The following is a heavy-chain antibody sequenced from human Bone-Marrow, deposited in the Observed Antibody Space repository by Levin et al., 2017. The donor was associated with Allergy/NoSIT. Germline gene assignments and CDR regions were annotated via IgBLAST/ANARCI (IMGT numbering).Heavy chain of an antibody. CDR2: ISSRGRT. CDR1: DGSVSSDTYY. D-gene: IGHD3-9*01. CDR3: ARDDYSDFTGWV. V-gene: IGHV4-61*01. J-gene: IGHJ4*02. Sequence: PSQTLSLTCTVSDGSVSSDTYYWSWIRQPPGKGLEWIGYISSRGRTYYNPSLLSRVTISLHTSKNQFSLKLTSVTPADTAVYFCARDDYSDFTGWVWGQGSLVTVSS.